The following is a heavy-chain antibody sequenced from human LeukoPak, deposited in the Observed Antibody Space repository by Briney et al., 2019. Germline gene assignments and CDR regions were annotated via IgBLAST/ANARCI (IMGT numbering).Heavy chain of an antibody. V-gene: IGHV3-30*18. CDR3: AKVRWDNSGWYYLDY. CDR2: ISYDGSNK. Sequence: GGSLRLSCAASGFTFSDYNMHWVRQAPGKGLEWVTVISYDGSNKYYADSVKGRFTISRDNSKNTLHLQMNSLRAEDTAVYYCAKVRWDNSGWYYLDYWGQGTLVTVSS. J-gene: IGHJ4*02. CDR1: GFTFSDYN. D-gene: IGHD6-19*01.